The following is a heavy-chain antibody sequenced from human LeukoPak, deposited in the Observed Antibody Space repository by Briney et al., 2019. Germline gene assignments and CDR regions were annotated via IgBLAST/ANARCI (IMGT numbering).Heavy chain of an antibody. V-gene: IGHV4-31*03. CDR3: ARDIVQIPTGTPGGSYYSYARDV. D-gene: IGHD2-2*01. J-gene: IGHJ6*02. CDR2: IHYSGSA. CDR1: GGSISSDGYY. Sequence: PSETLSLTCTVSGGSISSDGYYSSWIRQHPGKGLEWIGYIHYSGSAYYNPSLKSRVTISIDTSKNQFSLRLTSVTAADTAMYYCARDIVQIPTGTPGGSYYSYARDVGGQGTTVPVS.